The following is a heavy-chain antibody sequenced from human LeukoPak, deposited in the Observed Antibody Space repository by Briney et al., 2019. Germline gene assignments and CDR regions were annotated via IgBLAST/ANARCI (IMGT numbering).Heavy chain of an antibody. D-gene: IGHD6-19*01. V-gene: IGHV7-4-1*02. CDR2: INTNTGNP. Sequence: ASVKVSCKASGYTFTSYAMNWVRQAPGQGLEWMGWINTNTGNPTYAQGFTGRFVFSLDTSVSTAYLQISSLKAEDTAVYYCARGPRIAVAGQPYPFDYWGQGTLVTVSS. CDR3: ARGPRIAVAGQPYPFDY. CDR1: GYTFTSYA. J-gene: IGHJ4*02.